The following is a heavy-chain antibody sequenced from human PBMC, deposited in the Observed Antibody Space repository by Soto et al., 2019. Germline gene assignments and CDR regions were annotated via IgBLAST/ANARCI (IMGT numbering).Heavy chain of an antibody. V-gene: IGHV3-74*01. Sequence: EVQLVESGGGLVQPGGSLRLSCAASGFTFSGYWMHWVRQAPGKGLVWVSRIDGDGSRTNYADSVKGRFTISRDNAKNTLYLRMNSLRAEDTAVYYCGRELASHNDHWGQGTLVTVSS. CDR1: GFTFSGYW. J-gene: IGHJ5*02. CDR3: GRELASHNDH. D-gene: IGHD3-3*02. CDR2: IDGDGSRT.